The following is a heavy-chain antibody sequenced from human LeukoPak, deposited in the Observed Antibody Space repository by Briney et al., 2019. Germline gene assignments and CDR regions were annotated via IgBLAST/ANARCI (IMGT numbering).Heavy chain of an antibody. D-gene: IGHD1-1*01. Sequence: PGGSLRLSCAASGFTFTNAWMTWVRQAPGKGLEWVGLIKSKANGGTIDYAAPVKGRFTISRDDSKNTLYLQMNGLKTEDTAVYSCTADISGYNTSRGIDYWGQGTLVTVSS. CDR2: IKSKANGGTI. J-gene: IGHJ4*02. CDR1: GFTFTNAW. CDR3: TADISGYNTSRGIDY. V-gene: IGHV3-15*01.